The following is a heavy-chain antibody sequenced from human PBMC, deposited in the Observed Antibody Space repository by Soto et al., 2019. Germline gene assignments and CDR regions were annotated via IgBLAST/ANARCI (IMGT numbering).Heavy chain of an antibody. Sequence: SETLSLTCTVSGGSISSSSYYWGWIRQPPGKGLEWIGSIYYSGSTYYNPSLKSRVTISVDTSKNQFSLKLSSVTAADTAVYYCARHDYGDYLLDYWGQGTLVTVSS. CDR3: ARHDYGDYLLDY. CDR1: GGSISSSSYY. D-gene: IGHD4-17*01. CDR2: IYYSGST. J-gene: IGHJ4*02. V-gene: IGHV4-39*01.